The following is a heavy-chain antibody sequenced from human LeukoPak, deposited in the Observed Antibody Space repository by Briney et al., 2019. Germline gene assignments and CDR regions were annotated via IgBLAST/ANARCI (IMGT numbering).Heavy chain of an antibody. D-gene: IGHD3-22*01. CDR2: INHSGST. CDR3: AKGYYYDSSGYYSEKLLGY. J-gene: IGHJ4*02. CDR1: GGSFSGYY. Sequence: PSETLSLTCAVYGGSFSGYYWSWIRQPPGKGLEWIGEINHSGSTNYNPSLKSRVTISVDTSKNQFSLKLSSVTAADTAVYYCAKGYYYDSSGYYSEKLLGYWGQGTLVTVSS. V-gene: IGHV4-34*01.